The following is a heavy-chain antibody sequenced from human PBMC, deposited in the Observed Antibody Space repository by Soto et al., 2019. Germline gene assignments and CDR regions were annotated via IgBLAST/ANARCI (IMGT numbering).Heavy chain of an antibody. Sequence: RGSLLVSCVTSGFDFRIYEMNWVRQAPGKGLEWVSNIRANDESIYYADSVKGRVSVSRDNAKNSLFLEMNSLRVDDTAVYYCARETLSDAIDIWGQGTMVTVSS. CDR3: ARETLSDAIDI. V-gene: IGHV3-48*03. J-gene: IGHJ3*02. CDR2: IRANDESI. CDR1: GFDFRIYE.